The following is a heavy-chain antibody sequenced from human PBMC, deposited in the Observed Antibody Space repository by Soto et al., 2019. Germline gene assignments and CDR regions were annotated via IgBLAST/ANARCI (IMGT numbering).Heavy chain of an antibody. CDR1: GYTFISYG. Sequence: ASVKVSCKASGYTFISYGIHWVRQAPGQRLEWMGWINAYNGNTKYSQKFQDRVTFTRDTSASTAYMELSSLTSGDAAVCYCARDLDDILTGPNFDPWGQGTLVTVSS. J-gene: IGHJ5*02. D-gene: IGHD3-9*01. CDR2: INAYNGNT. V-gene: IGHV1-3*01. CDR3: ARDLDDILTGPNFDP.